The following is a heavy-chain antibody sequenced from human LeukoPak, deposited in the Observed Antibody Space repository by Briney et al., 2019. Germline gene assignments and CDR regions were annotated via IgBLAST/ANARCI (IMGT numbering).Heavy chain of an antibody. Sequence: GGSLRLSCEASGFTFDAYAMHWVRQAPGKGLEWVSLINKDGSATYYADSVKGRFTISRDNSKNSLYLQMNSLRSEDTALYYCATWAFYHSLDVWGQGATVTVSS. CDR3: ATWAFYHSLDV. J-gene: IGHJ6*02. CDR2: INKDGSAT. V-gene: IGHV3-43*02. D-gene: IGHD1-26*01. CDR1: GFTFDAYA.